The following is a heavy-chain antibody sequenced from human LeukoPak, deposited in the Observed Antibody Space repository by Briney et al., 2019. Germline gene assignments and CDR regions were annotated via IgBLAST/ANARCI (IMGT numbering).Heavy chain of an antibody. CDR3: ARHTSLWFGELLVYYYYMDV. D-gene: IGHD3-10*01. V-gene: IGHV4-38-2*02. CDR2: IYHSGST. CDR1: GYSISSGYY. Sequence: SETLSLTCTVSGYSISSGYYWGWIRQPPGKGLEWIGSIYHSGSTYYNPSLKSRVTISVDTSKNQFSLKLSSVTAADTAVYYCARHTSLWFGELLVYYYYMDVWGKGTTVTISS. J-gene: IGHJ6*03.